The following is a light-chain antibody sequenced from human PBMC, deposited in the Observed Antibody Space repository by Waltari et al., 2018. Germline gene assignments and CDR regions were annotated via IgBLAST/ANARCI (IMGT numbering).Light chain of an antibody. Sequence: QSALTQPASVSASPGQSITISCTGTGRDIGAYDYVSWYQQHPGKAPKLIIFQVSNRPSGVSDRFSASKSGMTASLSISGLRTDDEAIYYCSSYSTSTYPIFGGGTKVTVL. J-gene: IGLJ2*01. V-gene: IGLV2-14*01. CDR2: QVS. CDR3: SSYSTSTYPI. CDR1: GRDIGAYDY.